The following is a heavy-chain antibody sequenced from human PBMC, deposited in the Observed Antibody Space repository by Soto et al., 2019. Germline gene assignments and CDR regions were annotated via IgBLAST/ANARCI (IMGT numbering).Heavy chain of an antibody. V-gene: IGHV1-69*12. CDR3: AQTLGSAVAGPGRFDL. J-gene: IGHJ2*01. D-gene: IGHD6-19*01. CDR2: ITPFFGTA. Sequence: QVQLVQSGAEVKKPGSSVKVSCKASGGTFSNYAISWVRQAPGQGLEWMGGITPFFGTANYAQKLQGRVTITADESMSTAYMELSRLKSEDTAVYYCAQTLGSAVAGPGRFDLWGRGTLVTVSS. CDR1: GGTFSNYA.